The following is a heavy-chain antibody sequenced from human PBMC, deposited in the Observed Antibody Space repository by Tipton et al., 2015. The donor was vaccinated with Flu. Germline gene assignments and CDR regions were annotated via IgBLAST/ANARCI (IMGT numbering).Heavy chain of an antibody. CDR3: ARRDYSNYVSEPKNWFDS. CDR2: IFHSGNS. J-gene: IGHJ5*01. Sequence: TLSLTCAVSGYSIRSSNYYWGWIRQPPGKGLEWIGNIFHSGNSYHNPSLKSRVTMSVETSKNQFSLKLSSVTAADTAVYYCARRDYSNYVSEPKNWFDSWGQAALVIVSS. V-gene: IGHV4-38-2*01. CDR1: GYSIRSSNYY. D-gene: IGHD4-11*01.